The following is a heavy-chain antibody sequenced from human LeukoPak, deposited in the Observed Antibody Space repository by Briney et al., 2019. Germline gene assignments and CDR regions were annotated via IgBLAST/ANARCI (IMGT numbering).Heavy chain of an antibody. J-gene: IGHJ5*02. Sequence: SVKVSCKASGYTFTGYYMHWVRQAPGQGLEWMGGIIPIFGTANYAQKFQGRVTITADESTSTAYMELSSLRSEDTAVYYCAHNRFGELVWFDPWGQGTLVTVSS. CDR2: IIPIFGTA. CDR1: GYTFTGYY. D-gene: IGHD3-10*01. V-gene: IGHV1-69*13. CDR3: AHNRFGELVWFDP.